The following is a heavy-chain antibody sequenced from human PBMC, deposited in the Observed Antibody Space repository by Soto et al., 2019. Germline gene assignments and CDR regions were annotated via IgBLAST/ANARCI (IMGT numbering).Heavy chain of an antibody. J-gene: IGHJ3*02. CDR1: GFTFDDYA. CDR3: AKEGISAFDI. CDR2: ISWNSGNV. V-gene: IGHV3-9*01. Sequence: EVQLVESGGGLVHPGRSLRLSCAASGFTFDDYAMHWVRQAPGKGLEWVSGISWNSGNVGYADSVKGRFTISRDNAKNSLYLQMNSLRAEDTALYYCAKEGISAFDIWGQGTMVTVSS.